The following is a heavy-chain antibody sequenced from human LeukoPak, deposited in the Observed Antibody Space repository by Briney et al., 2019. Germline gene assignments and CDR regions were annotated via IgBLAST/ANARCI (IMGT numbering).Heavy chain of an antibody. D-gene: IGHD1-14*01. CDR2: SSAGGGGA. CDR1: GFTFNNYA. Sequence: PGGSLRLSCAASGFTFNNYAMSWVRQAPGTGLEWVSASSAGGGGAYYADSVQGRFTISRDNSKKKVFLQMNSLRADDTAVYYCAKAGWYTAKTYATYDDAYDIWGRGTMVTVSS. J-gene: IGHJ3*02. V-gene: IGHV3-23*01. CDR3: AKAGWYTAKTYATYDDAYDI.